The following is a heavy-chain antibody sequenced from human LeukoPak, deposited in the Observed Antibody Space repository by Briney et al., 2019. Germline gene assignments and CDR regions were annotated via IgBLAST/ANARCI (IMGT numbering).Heavy chain of an antibody. CDR1: GFTFKNYA. Sequence: GGSLRLSCAASGFTFKNYAMSWVRQAPGKGLEWVSTVSGGGAATFYAESVKGRFTISRDDSKNTLYLQMNSLRAEDTAVYSCAKNSGGSCYTQGDYWGQGALVTVSS. J-gene: IGHJ4*02. CDR2: VSGGGAAT. CDR3: AKNSGGSCYTQGDY. V-gene: IGHV3-23*01. D-gene: IGHD2-15*01.